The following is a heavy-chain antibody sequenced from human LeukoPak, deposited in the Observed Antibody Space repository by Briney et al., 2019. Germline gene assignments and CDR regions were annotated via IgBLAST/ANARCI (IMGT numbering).Heavy chain of an antibody. V-gene: IGHV4-34*01. CDR2: INHSGST. CDR1: GGSFSGYY. D-gene: IGHD6-19*01. Sequence: SETLSLTCAVYGGSFSGYYWSWIRQPPGKGLEWIGEINHSGSTNYNPSFKSRVTISVDTSKNQFSLKLSSVTAADTAVYYCARDYSSGLGSWFDPWGQGTLVTVSS. CDR3: ARDYSSGLGSWFDP. J-gene: IGHJ5*02.